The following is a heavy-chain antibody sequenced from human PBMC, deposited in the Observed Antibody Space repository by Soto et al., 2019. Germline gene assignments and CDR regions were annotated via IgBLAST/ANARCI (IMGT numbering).Heavy chain of an antibody. CDR2: IIPIFGTA. CDR1: GGTFSSYA. V-gene: IGHV1-69*12. D-gene: IGHD1-1*01. J-gene: IGHJ5*02. Sequence: QVQLVQSGAEVKKPGSSVKVSCKASGGTFSSYAISWVRQAPGQGLEWMGGIIPIFGTANYAQKFQGRVTITADESKSTADMGLSSRRAEDTAVYYCARDIVRLERTLTWFDPWGQGTLVTVSS. CDR3: ARDIVRLERTLTWFDP.